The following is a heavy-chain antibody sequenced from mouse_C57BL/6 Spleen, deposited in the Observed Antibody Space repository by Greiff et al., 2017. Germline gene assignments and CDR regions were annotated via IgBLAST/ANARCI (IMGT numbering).Heavy chain of an antibody. CDR1: GYTFTSYW. CDR3: ARAGSSYHWYFDV. Sequence: VQLQQPGAELVMPGASVKLSCKASGYTFTSYWMHWVKQRPGQGLEWIGEIDPSDSYTNYNQKFKGKSTLTVDKSSSTAYMQLSSLTSADSAVYYCARAGSSYHWYFDVWGTGTTVTVSS. J-gene: IGHJ1*03. D-gene: IGHD1-1*01. CDR2: IDPSDSYT. V-gene: IGHV1-69*01.